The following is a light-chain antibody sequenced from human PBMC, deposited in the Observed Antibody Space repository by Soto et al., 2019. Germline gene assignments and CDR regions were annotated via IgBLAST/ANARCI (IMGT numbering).Light chain of an antibody. CDR2: DNN. J-gene: IGLJ3*02. V-gene: IGLV1-51*01. CDR3: GTWDSSLSAWV. Sequence: QSVLTQPPSVSAAPGQKVTISCSGSSSNIGNNYVSWYQQLPGTAPKLLNYDNNKRPSGIPDRFSGSKSGTSATLGITGLRTGDEADYYCGTWDSSLSAWVFGGGTKLTVL. CDR1: SSNIGNNY.